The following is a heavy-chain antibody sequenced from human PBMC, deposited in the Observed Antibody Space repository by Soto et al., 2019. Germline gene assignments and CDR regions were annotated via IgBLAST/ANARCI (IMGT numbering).Heavy chain of an antibody. Sequence: GGSPRLSCAACGFTFCNAWMSWVRQEPGKGLEWVGRIKSKTDGGTTDYAAPVKGRFTISRDDSKNTLYLQMNSLKTEDTAVYYCTTLEHIVVVIATPGDAFDIWGQGTMVTVSS. CDR1: GFTFCNAW. D-gene: IGHD2-21*01. CDR2: IKSKTDGGTT. V-gene: IGHV3-15*01. CDR3: TTLEHIVVVIATPGDAFDI. J-gene: IGHJ3*02.